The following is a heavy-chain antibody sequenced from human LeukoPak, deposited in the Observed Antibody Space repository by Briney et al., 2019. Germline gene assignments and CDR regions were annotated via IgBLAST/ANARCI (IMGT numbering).Heavy chain of an antibody. CDR3: ARGSLRIFGVVIIDSWYFDL. CDR2: INHSGST. J-gene: IGHJ2*01. V-gene: IGHV4-34*01. CDR1: GGSFSGYY. Sequence: PSETLSLTCAVYGGSFSGYYWSWIRQPPGKGLEWIGEINHSGSTNYNPSLKSRVTISVDTSKNQFSLKLSSVTAADTAVYYCARGSLRIFGVVIIDSWYFDLWGRGTLVTVSS. D-gene: IGHD3-3*01.